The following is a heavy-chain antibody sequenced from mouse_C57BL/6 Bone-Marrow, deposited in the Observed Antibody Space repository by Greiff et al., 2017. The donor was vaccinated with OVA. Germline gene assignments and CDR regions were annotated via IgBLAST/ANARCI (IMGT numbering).Heavy chain of an antibody. J-gene: IGHJ4*01. CDR2: ISSGSSTI. D-gene: IGHD2-5*01. V-gene: IGHV5-17*01. CDR1: GFTFSDYG. Sequence: EVKLEESGGGLVKPGGSLKLSCAASGFTFSDYGMHWVRQAPEKGLEWVAYISSGSSTIYYADTVKGRFTISRDNAKNTLFLQMTSLRSEDTAMYYCARAYYSNYVDYWGQGTSVTVSS. CDR3: ARAYYSNYVDY.